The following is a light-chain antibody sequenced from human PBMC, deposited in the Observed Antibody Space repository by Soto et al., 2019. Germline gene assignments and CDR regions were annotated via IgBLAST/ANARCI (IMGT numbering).Light chain of an antibody. J-gene: IGKJ2*01. CDR2: GTS. CDR3: QQYNQWPLYT. CDR1: QSVSGN. Sequence: EMVRTQSPAKLSVSPGEGATLSCRASQSVSGNLAWYQQKPGQAPRLLIYGTSTRATGIPARFSGGGSGTDFTLTISSLQSEDFAIYYCQQYNQWPLYTFGQGTKVDIK. V-gene: IGKV3-15*01.